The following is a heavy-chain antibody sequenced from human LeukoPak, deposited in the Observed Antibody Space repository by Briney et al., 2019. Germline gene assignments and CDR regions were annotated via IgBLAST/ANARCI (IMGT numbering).Heavy chain of an antibody. J-gene: IGHJ4*02. Sequence: SETLSLTCTVSGGSISSYYWSWIRQPPGKGLGWIGYIYTSGSTNYNPSLKSRVTISVDTSKNQFSLKLSSVTAADTAVYYCASTYYYDSSGLLRDYWGQGTLVTVSS. V-gene: IGHV4-4*09. CDR3: ASTYYYDSSGLLRDY. CDR2: IYTSGST. CDR1: GGSISSYY. D-gene: IGHD3-22*01.